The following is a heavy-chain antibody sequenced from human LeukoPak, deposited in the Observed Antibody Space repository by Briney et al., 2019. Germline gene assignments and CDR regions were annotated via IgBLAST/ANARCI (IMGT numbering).Heavy chain of an antibody. CDR1: GASISSYY. J-gene: IGHJ6*02. CDR2: IYYSGGT. Sequence: SETLSLTCTVSGASISSYYWSWIRQPPGKGLEWIGYIYYSGGTNYHPSLKSRVTISIDTPKNQFSLRLSSVTAADTAVYYCARLHSSSFLDVWGQGTTVTVSS. V-gene: IGHV4-59*08. D-gene: IGHD6-19*01. CDR3: ARLHSSSFLDV.